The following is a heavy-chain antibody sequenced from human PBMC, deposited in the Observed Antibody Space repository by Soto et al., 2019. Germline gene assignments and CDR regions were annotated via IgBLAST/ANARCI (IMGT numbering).Heavy chain of an antibody. J-gene: IGHJ4*02. D-gene: IGHD1-26*01. CDR1: GFILSNYG. CDR2: ISSNGIIT. V-gene: IGHV3-30*18. CDR3: AKSSGGSYQEFDY. Sequence: QGQLVESGGGVVHPGRSLRLSCAGTGFILSNYGMHGVRQAPGKGLEWVAVISSNGIITYADSVKGRFTISRDTSKNTVNLQMNSLRAEDTGLYYCAKSSGGSYQEFDYWGQGTLVTVSS.